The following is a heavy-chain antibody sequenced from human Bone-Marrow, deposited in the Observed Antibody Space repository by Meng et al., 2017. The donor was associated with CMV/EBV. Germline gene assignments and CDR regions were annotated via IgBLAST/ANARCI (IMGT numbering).Heavy chain of an antibody. CDR3: ASQQASGPEYFQH. D-gene: IGHD5-12*01. CDR2: IIPIFGTA. CDR1: GGTFSSYA. Sequence: SVKVSCKASGGTFSSYAISWVRQAPGQGLEWMGGIIPIFGTANYAQKFQGRVAITTDESTSTAYMELSSLRSEDTAVYYCASQQASGPEYFQHWGQGTLVTVSS. V-gene: IGHV1-69*05. J-gene: IGHJ1*01.